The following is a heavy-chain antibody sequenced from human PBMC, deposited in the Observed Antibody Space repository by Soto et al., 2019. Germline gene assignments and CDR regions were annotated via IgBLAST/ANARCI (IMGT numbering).Heavy chain of an antibody. J-gene: IGHJ4*02. D-gene: IGHD6-19*01. CDR3: ARAYTWGVAVAGT. CDR1: GYTFTSFD. CDR2: MNPNSGNT. V-gene: IGHV1-8*01. Sequence: QVQLVQSGAEVKKPGASVKVSCKASGYTFTSFDINWVRQATGQGLEWMGWMNPNSGNTGYAQKVQGRVTMTRNTSIRSAYMELSSLRSEDTAVYYCARAYTWGVAVAGTWGQGTLVTVSS.